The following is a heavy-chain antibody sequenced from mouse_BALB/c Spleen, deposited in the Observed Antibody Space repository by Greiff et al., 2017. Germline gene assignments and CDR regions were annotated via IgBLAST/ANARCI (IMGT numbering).Heavy chain of an antibody. CDR1: GYTFSSYW. V-gene: IGHV1-9*01. CDR3: AREGVSFAY. Sequence: VQLQQSGAELMKPGASVKISCKATGYTFSSYWIEWVKQRPGHGLEWIGEILPGSGSTNYNEKFKGKATFTADTSSNTAYMQLSSLTSEDSAVYYCAREGVSFAYWGQGTLVTVSA. CDR2: ILPGSGST. J-gene: IGHJ3*01.